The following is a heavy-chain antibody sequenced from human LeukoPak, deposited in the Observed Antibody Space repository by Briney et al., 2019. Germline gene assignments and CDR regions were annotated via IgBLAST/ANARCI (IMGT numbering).Heavy chain of an antibody. CDR1: GYSFTSYW. CDR2: IYPGDSDT. V-gene: IGHV5-51*01. CDR3: ARHRGSGSYYNPSDLLFDY. D-gene: IGHD3-10*01. J-gene: IGHJ4*02. Sequence: GESLKISCKGSGYSFTSYWIGWVRQMPGKGLEWMGIIYPGDSDTRYSPSFQGQVTISADKSISTAYLQWSSLKASDTAMYYCARHRGSGSYYNPSDLLFDYWGQGTLVTVSS.